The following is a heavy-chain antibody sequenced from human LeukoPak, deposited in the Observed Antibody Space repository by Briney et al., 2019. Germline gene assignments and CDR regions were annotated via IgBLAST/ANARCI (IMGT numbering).Heavy chain of an antibody. D-gene: IGHD1-26*01. J-gene: IGHJ4*02. Sequence: PGGSLRLSCAASGFTFSSYGIHWVRQAPGKGLEWVAVIWYDGSNKYYAGSVKGRFTISRDNSKNPLYLQMNSLRAEDTAVYYCARDSKATSSFDYWGQGTLVTVSS. CDR2: IWYDGSNK. V-gene: IGHV3-33*01. CDR3: ARDSKATSSFDY. CDR1: GFTFSSYG.